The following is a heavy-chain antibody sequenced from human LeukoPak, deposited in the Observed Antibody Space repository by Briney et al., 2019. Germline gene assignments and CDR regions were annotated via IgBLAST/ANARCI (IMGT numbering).Heavy chain of an antibody. V-gene: IGHV3-33*06. J-gene: IGHJ4*02. CDR3: AKAREGVPADY. CDR2: IWYDGSDK. D-gene: IGHD2-2*01. CDR1: GFTFSSYG. Sequence: GGSLRLSCAASGFTFSSYGMHWVRQPPGKGLEWVAVIWYDGSDKYYADSVKGRFTISRDNSKNTLYLQLNSLRAEDTAVYYCAKAREGVPADYWGQGTLVTVSS.